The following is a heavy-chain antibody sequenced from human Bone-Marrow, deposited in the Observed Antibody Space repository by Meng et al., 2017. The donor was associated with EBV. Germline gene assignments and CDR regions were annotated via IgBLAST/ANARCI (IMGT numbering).Heavy chain of an antibody. D-gene: IGHD6-19*01. V-gene: IGHV4-4*02. Sequence: VELVESGPGLVKPSGTLSLPCAVFGGSINSSNCCVWVRQPPGKGLGCIGEIYHSGGTNPSLQSRVTISVDKAKNHFSLKLRSVTAADTAVYYCARNLLALAVNEDYFDFWGQGSLVTVSS. CDR2: IYHSGGT. CDR1: GGSINSSNC. J-gene: IGHJ4*02. CDR3: ARNLLALAVNEDYFDF.